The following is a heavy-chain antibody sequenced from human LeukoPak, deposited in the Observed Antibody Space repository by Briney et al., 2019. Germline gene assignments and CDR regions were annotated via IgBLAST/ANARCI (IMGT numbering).Heavy chain of an antibody. V-gene: IGHV3-11*06. CDR1: GFTFSDHY. D-gene: IGHD6-13*01. CDR2: IDTSSSYT. Sequence: GGSLRLSCAASGFTFSDHYMSWIRQAPEKGLEWLSYIDTSSSYTNYADSVKGRFTISRDNANNSLYLQMNSLRAEDTAVYYCARGRWQQLPLGYWGRGTLVTVSS. CDR3: ARGRWQQLPLGY. J-gene: IGHJ4*02.